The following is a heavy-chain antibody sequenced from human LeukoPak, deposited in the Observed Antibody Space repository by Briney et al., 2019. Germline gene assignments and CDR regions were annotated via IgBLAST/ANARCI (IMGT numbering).Heavy chain of an antibody. Sequence: PGGSLRLSCAASGFTFSSYAMTWVRQAPGEGLEWVSGISATGDNTYYADSVKGRFTISRDNSKNTLYLQMNSLRAEDTAVYYCAKDQLRYYDTSGYYRLWGQGNLVTVSS. V-gene: IGHV3-23*01. J-gene: IGHJ4*02. D-gene: IGHD3-22*01. CDR1: GFTFSSYA. CDR2: ISATGDNT. CDR3: AKDQLRYYDTSGYYRL.